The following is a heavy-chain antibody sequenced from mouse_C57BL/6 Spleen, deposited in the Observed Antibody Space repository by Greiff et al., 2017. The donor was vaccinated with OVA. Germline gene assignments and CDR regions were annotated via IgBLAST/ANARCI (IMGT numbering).Heavy chain of an antibody. CDR2: IDPSDSET. V-gene: IGHV1-52*01. CDR1: GYTFTSYW. Sequence: VQLQQPGAELVRPGSSVKLSCKASGYTFTSYWMHWVKQRPIQGLEWIGNIDPSDSETHYNQKFKDKATLTVDKSSSTAYMQLSSLTSEDSAVYYCARETTVVAHYAMDYWGQGTSVTVSS. CDR3: ARETTVVAHYAMDY. J-gene: IGHJ4*01. D-gene: IGHD1-1*01.